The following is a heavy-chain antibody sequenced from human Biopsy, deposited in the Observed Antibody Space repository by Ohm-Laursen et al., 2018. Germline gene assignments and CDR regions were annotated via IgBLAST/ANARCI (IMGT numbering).Heavy chain of an antibody. CDR1: GVSISSYY. Sequence: TLSLTSAVSGVSISSYYWSRIRQPPGKGLEWIGYVYYTGSTDSNPFLQSRVTTSVDTSKNHFPLRLRSVTPADTAIYYCARDRGYYSDRTVPGYFDLWGQGTTVTVSS. CDR2: VYYTGST. D-gene: IGHD3-22*01. J-gene: IGHJ6*02. CDR3: ARDRGYYSDRTVPGYFDL. V-gene: IGHV4-59*01.